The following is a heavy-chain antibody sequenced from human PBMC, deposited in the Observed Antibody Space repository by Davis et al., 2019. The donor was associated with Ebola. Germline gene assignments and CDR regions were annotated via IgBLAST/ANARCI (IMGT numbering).Heavy chain of an antibody. V-gene: IGHV3-21*01. D-gene: IGHD3-10*01. CDR2: ISSSSSFI. J-gene: IGHJ4*02. CDR1: GFTFSRYS. CDR3: ARDLGSGFDFDF. Sequence: PGGSLRLSCAASGFTFSRYSMNWVRQAPGKGLEWVSSISSSSSFIDYADSMKGRFTISRDNAKNSLYLQMNSLRAEDTAVYYCARDLGSGFDFDFWDQGTLVTVSS.